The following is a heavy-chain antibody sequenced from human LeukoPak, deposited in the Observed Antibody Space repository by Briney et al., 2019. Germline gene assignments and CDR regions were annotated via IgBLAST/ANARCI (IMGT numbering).Heavy chain of an antibody. V-gene: IGHV3-23*01. Sequence: GGSLRLSCAASGFTFSSYAMSWVRQAPGKGLEWVSAISGSGGSTYYADSVKGRFTISRNNSKNTLYLQMNSLRAEDTAVYYCAKVTGVVGATVLANDYWGQGTLVTVSS. D-gene: IGHD1-26*01. CDR3: AKVTGVVGATVLANDY. CDR1: GFTFSSYA. CDR2: ISGSGGST. J-gene: IGHJ4*02.